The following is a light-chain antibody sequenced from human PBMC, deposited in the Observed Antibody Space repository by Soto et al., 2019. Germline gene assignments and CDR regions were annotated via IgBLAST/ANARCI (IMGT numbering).Light chain of an antibody. CDR2: DVS. J-gene: IGKJ5*01. V-gene: IGKV3-11*01. Sequence: EVVLTQSPVTLSLAPGERATLSCRARQSVSGYLAWYQQKPGQAPRLLIYDVSNRATGIPDRFSGTGSGTDFTLTISRLEPEDFAVYYCQHFGDSPITFGQGTRLEIK. CDR1: QSVSGY. CDR3: QHFGDSPIT.